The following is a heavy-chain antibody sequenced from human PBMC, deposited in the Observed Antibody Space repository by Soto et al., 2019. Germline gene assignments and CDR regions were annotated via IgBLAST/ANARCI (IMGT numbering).Heavy chain of an antibody. D-gene: IGHD1-7*01. CDR2: ISGDGSST. J-gene: IGHJ3*01. CDR3: ARSLPGTYGAFDL. CDR1: EFTFRSYW. V-gene: IGHV3-74*02. Sequence: VQLVDSGGGVVQPGGSLRLSCAASEFTFRSYWMHWVRQSPGKGLVWVSRISGDGSSTNYADSVKGRFTISRDNAKNTVYLQIDSLRAEDTAVYYCARSLPGTYGAFDLWGQGTMVTVSS.